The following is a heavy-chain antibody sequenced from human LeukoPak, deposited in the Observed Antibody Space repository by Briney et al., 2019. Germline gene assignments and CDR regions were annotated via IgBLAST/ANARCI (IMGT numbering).Heavy chain of an antibody. J-gene: IGHJ4*02. CDR1: GGTFSSYA. CDR3: AREGRLVTFYY. Sequence: SVKVSCKASGGTFSSYAISWVRQAPGQGLEWMGRIIPVLGIANYAQKFQGRVTITADKSTSTAYMELSSLRSEDTAVYYCAREGRLVTFYYWGQGTLVTVSS. D-gene: IGHD3-9*01. CDR2: IIPVLGIA. V-gene: IGHV1-69*04.